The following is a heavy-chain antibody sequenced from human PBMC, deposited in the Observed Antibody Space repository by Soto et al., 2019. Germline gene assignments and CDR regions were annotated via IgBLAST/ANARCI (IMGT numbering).Heavy chain of an antibody. Sequence: SXTLSLTCTVSGGSISSYYWSWIRQPPGKGLEWIGYIYYSGSTNYNPSLKSRVTISVDTSKNQFSLKLSSVTAADTAVYYCARRYQGDYYFDYWGQGTLVTVSS. CDR1: GGSISSYY. D-gene: IGHD2-21*02. J-gene: IGHJ4*02. CDR3: ARRYQGDYYFDY. CDR2: IYYSGST. V-gene: IGHV4-59*08.